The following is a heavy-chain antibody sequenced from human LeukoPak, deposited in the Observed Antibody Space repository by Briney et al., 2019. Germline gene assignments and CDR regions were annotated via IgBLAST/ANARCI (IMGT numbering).Heavy chain of an antibody. Sequence: GGSVKVSCKASGYTFTSYDINWVRQATGQGLEWMGWMNPNSGNTGYAQKFQGRVTITRNTSISTAYMELSSLRSEDTAVYYCARGTRSFNRKTGTTYYFDYWGQGTLVTVSS. CDR2: MNPNSGNT. V-gene: IGHV1-8*03. D-gene: IGHD1-7*01. CDR3: ARGTRSFNRKTGTTYYFDY. CDR1: GYTFTSYD. J-gene: IGHJ4*02.